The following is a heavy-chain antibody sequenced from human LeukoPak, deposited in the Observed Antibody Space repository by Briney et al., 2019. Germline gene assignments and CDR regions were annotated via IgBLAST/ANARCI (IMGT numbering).Heavy chain of an antibody. J-gene: IGHJ5*02. V-gene: IGHV4-59*01. D-gene: IGHD5/OR15-5a*01. Sequence: SETLSLTCTVPGGSLSSYYWSWIRQAPGKGLEWVGDIYYSGSTNYNPSLKSRVTISVDTSKNQFSLKLSSVTAADTAVYYCARGSSLATWFDPWGQGTLVTVSS. CDR2: IYYSGST. CDR3: ARGSSLATWFDP. CDR1: GGSLSSYY.